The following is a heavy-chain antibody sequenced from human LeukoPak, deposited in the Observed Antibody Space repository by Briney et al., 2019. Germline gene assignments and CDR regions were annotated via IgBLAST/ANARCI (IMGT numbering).Heavy chain of an antibody. J-gene: IGHJ4*02. D-gene: IGHD2-15*01. CDR2: IYSCGST. V-gene: IGHV3-66*03. CDR3: AREGCSGGSCYQYYFDY. Sequence: GGSLRLSCAASGFTVSSNYMSWVRQAPGKGLEWVSVIYSCGSTYYADSVKGRFTISRENSKNTLYLQMNSLRAEDTAVYYCAREGCSGGSCYQYYFDYWGQGTLVTVSS. CDR1: GFTVSSNY.